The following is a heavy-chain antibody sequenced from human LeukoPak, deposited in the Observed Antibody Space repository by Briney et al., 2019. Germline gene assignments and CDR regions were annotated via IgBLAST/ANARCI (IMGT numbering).Heavy chain of an antibody. CDR2: IYYSGST. CDR1: GGSISSYY. V-gene: IGHV4-59*08. D-gene: IGHD6-6*01. J-gene: IGHJ4*02. CDR3: ARYPGYSSSSVDY. Sequence: SETLSLTCTVSGGSISSYYWSWIRQPPGKGLEWIGYIYYSGSTNYNPSLKSRVTISVDTSKNQSSLKLSSVTAADTAVYYCARYPGYSSSSVDYWGQGTLVTVSS.